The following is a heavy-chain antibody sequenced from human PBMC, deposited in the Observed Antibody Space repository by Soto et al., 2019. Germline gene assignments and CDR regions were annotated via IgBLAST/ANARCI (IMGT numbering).Heavy chain of an antibody. Sequence: QVQLQESGPGLVKPSETLSLTCTVSGGSISSYYWSWIRQPPGKGLEWIGYISDSGSTNYNPSLKSRATISVDTSNNQFSLKLSSVTAADTAVYYCARRIKYYYAMDVWGQGTTVTVSS. CDR2: ISDSGST. CDR3: ARRIKYYYAMDV. D-gene: IGHD2-15*01. J-gene: IGHJ6*02. CDR1: GGSISSYY. V-gene: IGHV4-59*08.